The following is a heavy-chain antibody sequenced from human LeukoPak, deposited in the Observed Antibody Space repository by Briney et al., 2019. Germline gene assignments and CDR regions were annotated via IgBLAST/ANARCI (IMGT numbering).Heavy chain of an antibody. J-gene: IGHJ4*02. Sequence: ASETLSLTCTVSGGSISSSSYYWGLIRQPPGKWLEWIGSIYYSGSTYYNPSLKSRVTISVDTSKNQFSLKLSSVTAADTAVYYCARRGRHGSGSYRAAFDYWGQGTLVTVSS. CDR3: ARRGRHGSGSYRAAFDY. CDR1: GGSISSSSYY. CDR2: IYYSGST. V-gene: IGHV4-39*01. D-gene: IGHD3-10*01.